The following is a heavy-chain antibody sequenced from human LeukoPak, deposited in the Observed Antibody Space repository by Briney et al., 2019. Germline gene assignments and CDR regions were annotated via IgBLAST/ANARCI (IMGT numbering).Heavy chain of an antibody. CDR2: ISYDGSNK. V-gene: IGHV3-30*04. J-gene: IGHJ4*02. CDR1: GFTFSSYA. CDR3: AKDQFFLYRQVAY. Sequence: PGGSLRLSCAASGFTFSSYAMHRVRQAPGKGVEWVAVISYDGSNKYYADSVKGRFTISRDNSKNTLFLQMNSLRADDTAVYYCAKDQFFLYRQVAYWGQGTLVTVSS. D-gene: IGHD3-3*01.